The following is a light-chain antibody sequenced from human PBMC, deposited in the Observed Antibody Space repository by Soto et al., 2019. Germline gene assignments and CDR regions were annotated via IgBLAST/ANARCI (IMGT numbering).Light chain of an antibody. CDR3: QQYYSPWT. CDR1: QSVLYNSNNKNY. V-gene: IGKV4-1*01. CDR2: WAS. Sequence: DIVMTQSPDSLAVSLGERATINCKSSQSVLYNSNNKNYIAWYQQKPGQPPKLLIYWASTRESGVPDRFSGSGSGTDFTLTISSLQAEDVAVYYCQQYYSPWTFGQGTKVEIK. J-gene: IGKJ1*01.